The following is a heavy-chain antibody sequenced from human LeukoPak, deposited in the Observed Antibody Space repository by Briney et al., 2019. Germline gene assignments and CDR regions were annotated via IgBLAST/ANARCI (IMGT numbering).Heavy chain of an antibody. CDR1: GFSVSSNY. V-gene: IGHV3-53*01. CDR3: ARTLVGANYDYFDS. J-gene: IGHJ4*02. CDR2: IYSDGRS. Sequence: GGSLRLSCAASGFSVSSNYMSWVRQAPGEGLEWVSVIYSDGRSFYLDSLKDRFTISRDNSRNTLYLQINSLRAEDTAVYYCARTLVGANYDYFDSWGQGTLVTVSS. D-gene: IGHD1-26*01.